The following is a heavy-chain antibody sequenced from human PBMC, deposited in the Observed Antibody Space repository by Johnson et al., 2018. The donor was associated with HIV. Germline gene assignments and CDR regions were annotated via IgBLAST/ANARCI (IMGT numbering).Heavy chain of an antibody. CDR1: GFTFSSYG. V-gene: IGHV3-30*04. D-gene: IGHD3-10*01. CDR2: ISYDGSDK. J-gene: IGHJ3*02. Sequence: VQLVESGGGVVQSGRSLRLSCAASGFTFSSYGMHWVRQAPVKGLEWVAVISYDGSDKDYADSVKGRFTISRDNSKNTLYLQMNSLRAEDTAVYYCAKAMSPMVRGNIWGQGTMVTVSS. CDR3: AKAMSPMVRGNI.